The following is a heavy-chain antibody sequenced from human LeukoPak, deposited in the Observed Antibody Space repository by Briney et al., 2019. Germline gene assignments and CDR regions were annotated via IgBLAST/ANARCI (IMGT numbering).Heavy chain of an antibody. Sequence: GGSLRLSCAASGFTFSSYAMSWVRQAPGKGLEWVSAISGSGGSTYYADSVKGRFTISRNNSKNTLYLQMNSLRAEDTAVYYCAPGGRTGGVLLSGYWGQGTLVTVSS. CDR1: GFTFSSYA. CDR3: APGGRTGGVLLSGY. CDR2: ISGSGGST. J-gene: IGHJ4*02. V-gene: IGHV3-23*01. D-gene: IGHD2-8*02.